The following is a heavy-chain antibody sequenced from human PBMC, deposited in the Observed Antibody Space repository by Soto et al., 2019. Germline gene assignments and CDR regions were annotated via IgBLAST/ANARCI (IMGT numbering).Heavy chain of an antibody. CDR3: AASQQFDY. CDR1: GYTFTSYG. CDR2: INTYDGNT. V-gene: IGHV1-18*01. J-gene: IGHJ4*02. D-gene: IGHD6-13*01. Sequence: QVQLVQSGAEVKKPGASVKVSCKASGYTFTSYGINWVRQAPGQGLEWMGWINTYDGNTNHAQKFQGRVTMTTDTSTSTAYRELRHLSSDDTAVYYCAASQQFDYWGQGTLVTVSS.